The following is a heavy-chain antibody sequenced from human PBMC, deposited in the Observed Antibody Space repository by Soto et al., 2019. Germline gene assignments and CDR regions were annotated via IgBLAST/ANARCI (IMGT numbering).Heavy chain of an antibody. D-gene: IGHD3-16*01. J-gene: IGHJ6*02. CDR1: GYTFTSYY. V-gene: IGHV1-46*01. CDR2: INPSGGST. Sequence: QVQLVQSGAEVKKPGASVKVSCKASGYTFTSYYIHWVRQAPGQGLEWMGIINPSGGSTSYAQKFQGRVTMTRDTSTSTVYMELSSLRSEDTAVYYCARDASRGTYYYYGMDVWGQGTTVTVSS. CDR3: ARDASRGTYYYYGMDV.